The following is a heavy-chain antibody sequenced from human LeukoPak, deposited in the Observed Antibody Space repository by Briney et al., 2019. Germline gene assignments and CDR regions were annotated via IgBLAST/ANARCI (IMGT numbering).Heavy chain of an antibody. CDR3: ARYSRLPSSTVRINYYYMDI. D-gene: IGHD4-11*01. CDR2: IYPGDSDT. CDR1: GYSFTNYW. J-gene: IGHJ6*03. V-gene: IGHV5-51*01. Sequence: GESLKISCKGSGYSFTNYWIGWVRQMPGKGLEWMGIIYPGDSDTRYSPSFQGQVTISADKSISTAYLQWSSLKASDTAMYYCARYSRLPSSTVRINYYYMDIWGKGTTVTVSS.